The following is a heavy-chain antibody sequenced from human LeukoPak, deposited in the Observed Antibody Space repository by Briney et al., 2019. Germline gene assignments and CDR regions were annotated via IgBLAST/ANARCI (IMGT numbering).Heavy chain of an antibody. J-gene: IGHJ4*02. V-gene: IGHV3-74*01. CDR2: INSDGSST. CDR1: GFTFSSYW. Sequence: PGGSLRLSCAASGFTFSSYWMHWVRQAPGKGPVWVSRINSDGSSTSYADSVKGRFTISGDNAKNTLYLQMNSLRAEDTAVYYCARDDYGGNSAYWGQGTLVTVSS. D-gene: IGHD4-23*01. CDR3: ARDDYGGNSAY.